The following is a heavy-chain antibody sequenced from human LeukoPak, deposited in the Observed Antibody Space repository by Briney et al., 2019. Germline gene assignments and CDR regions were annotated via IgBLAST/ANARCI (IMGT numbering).Heavy chain of an antibody. J-gene: IGHJ4*02. CDR1: GFTFSSYS. V-gene: IGHV3-21*01. Sequence: GGSLRLSCAASGFTFSSYSMNWVRQAPGKGLEWVSSISSSSSYIYYADSVKGRFTISRDNAKNSLYLQMNSLRAEDTAVYYCARVAPRNGAPDYWGQGTLVTVSS. D-gene: IGHD3-10*01. CDR2: ISSSSSYI. CDR3: ARVAPRNGAPDY.